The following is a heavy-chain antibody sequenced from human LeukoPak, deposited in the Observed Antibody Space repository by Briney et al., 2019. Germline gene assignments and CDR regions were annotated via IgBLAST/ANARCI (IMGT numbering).Heavy chain of an antibody. J-gene: IGHJ4*02. CDR3: ARDLGYCSSTSCYNSGY. Sequence: ASVKVSCKASGYTFTSYGISWVRQAPGQGLEWMGWISAYNGNTNYAQKLQGRVTMTTDTSTSTAYMELRSLRSEDTAVYYCARDLGYCSSTSCYNSGYWGQGTLVTVSS. D-gene: IGHD2-2*01. CDR2: ISAYNGNT. V-gene: IGHV1-18*01. CDR1: GYTFTSYG.